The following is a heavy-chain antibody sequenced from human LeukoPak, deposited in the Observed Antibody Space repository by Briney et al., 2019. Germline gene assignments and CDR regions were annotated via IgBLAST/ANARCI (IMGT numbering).Heavy chain of an antibody. Sequence: SVKISCKTSGYRFTNFDINWVRQAPGQGLEWMGWMNPDNGNTGYAQKFQGRVSMSGDTSITTAFMVLSSLRSDDTAVYFCARGPRESSSSDYWGQGTLVTVSS. J-gene: IGHJ4*02. D-gene: IGHD6-13*01. CDR3: ARGPRESSSSDY. CDR1: GYRFTNFD. V-gene: IGHV1-8*01. CDR2: MNPDNGNT.